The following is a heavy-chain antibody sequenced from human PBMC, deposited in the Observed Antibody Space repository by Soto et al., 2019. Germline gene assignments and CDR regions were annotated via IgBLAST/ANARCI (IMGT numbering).Heavy chain of an antibody. V-gene: IGHV1-18*01. CDR2: ISAYNGNT. J-gene: IGHJ6*02. CDR1: GDTFTSYG. Sequence: GASVKVSCKACGDTFTSYGISWVRQAPGQGLEWMGWISAYNGNTNYAQKLQGRVTMTTDTSTSTAYMELRSLRSDDTAVYYCARLVGSGSYVYYYGMDVWGQGTTVTVSS. CDR3: ARLVGSGSYVYYYGMDV. D-gene: IGHD3-10*01.